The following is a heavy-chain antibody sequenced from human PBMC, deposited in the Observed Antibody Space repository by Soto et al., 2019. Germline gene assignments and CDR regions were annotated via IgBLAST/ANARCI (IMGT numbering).Heavy chain of an antibody. CDR1: GFTFSSYS. CDR2: ISNSSSTI. D-gene: IGHD2-2*01. CDR3: ARDSPGRYCSSTSCPRMDV. V-gene: IGHV3-48*01. J-gene: IGHJ6*02. Sequence: LRLSCAAPGFTFSSYSMNWVRQAPGKGLEWVSYISNSSSTIYYADSVKGRFTISRDNAKNSLYLQMNSLRGEDTAVYYCARDSPGRYCSSTSCPRMDVWGQGTTVTVSS.